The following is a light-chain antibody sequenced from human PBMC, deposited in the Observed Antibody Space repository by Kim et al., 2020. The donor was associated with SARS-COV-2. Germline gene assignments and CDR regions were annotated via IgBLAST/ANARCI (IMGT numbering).Light chain of an antibody. J-gene: IGLJ3*02. CDR1: SSDVGGYNF. CDR3: SSYASSSTWV. CDR2: DVS. V-gene: IGLV2-14*01. Sequence: QSVVTQPASVSGSPGQSITISCTGTSSDVGGYNFVSWYQQHPGKAPKFMIFDVSKRPSGVSNRFSGSKSGNTASLTISGLQPEDEADYYCSSYASSSTWVFGGGTQLTVL.